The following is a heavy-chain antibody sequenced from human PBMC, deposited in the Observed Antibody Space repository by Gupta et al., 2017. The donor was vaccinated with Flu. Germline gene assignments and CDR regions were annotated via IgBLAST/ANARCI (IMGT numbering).Heavy chain of an antibody. J-gene: IGHJ4*02. V-gene: IGHV4-34*01. D-gene: IGHD5-24*01. Sequence: QVQLQQWGAGLLKPSETLSLTCAVYGGSLSGYYWSWIRQPPGKGLEWIGEINHSGSTNYNPSLKSRVTISVDTSKNQFSLKLSSVTAADTAVYYCAGGVGRDGPVDYWGQGTLVTVSS. CDR3: AGGVGRDGPVDY. CDR1: GGSLSGYY. CDR2: INHSGST.